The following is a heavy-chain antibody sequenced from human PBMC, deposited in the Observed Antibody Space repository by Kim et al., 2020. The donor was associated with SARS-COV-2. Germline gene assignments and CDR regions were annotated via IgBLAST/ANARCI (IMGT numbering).Heavy chain of an antibody. Sequence: GGSLRLSCAASGFTFSSYGMHWVRQAPGKGLEWVAVIWYDGSNKYYADSVKGRFTISRDNSKNTLYLQMNSLRAEDTAVYYCAKGGLLWFGDVDLWGQGTLVTVSS. J-gene: IGHJ4*02. CDR1: GFTFSSYG. CDR3: AKGGLLWFGDVDL. CDR2: IWYDGSNK. D-gene: IGHD3-10*01. V-gene: IGHV3-33*06.